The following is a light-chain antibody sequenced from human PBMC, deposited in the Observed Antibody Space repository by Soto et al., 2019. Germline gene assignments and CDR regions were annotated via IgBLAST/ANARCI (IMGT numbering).Light chain of an antibody. CDR2: DAS. J-gene: IGKJ5*01. CDR1: QTVSSY. V-gene: IGKV3-11*01. Sequence: EIVLTQYPATLSLSPGERATLSCRASQTVSSYLLWYQQKRGQAPRLLIYDASNRATGIPARFSGSGSGTDFTLTISSLEPEDFAVYYCQQRMNWPLTFGQGTRLEIK. CDR3: QQRMNWPLT.